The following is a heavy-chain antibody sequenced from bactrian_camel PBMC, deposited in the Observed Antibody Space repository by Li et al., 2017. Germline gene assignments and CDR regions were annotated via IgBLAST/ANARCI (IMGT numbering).Heavy chain of an antibody. J-gene: IGHJ4*01. CDR2: ISGSAQRT. Sequence: LVESGGGSVQAGGSLRLSCKASRRNNHDYYIAWFRELPGKKREGVAFISGSAQRTYYADSVKGRFTISRDNAKNTSYLQLNSLKTEDTAMYYCTYNVMAVIVPGVFGQGTQVTVS. D-gene: IGHD2*01. V-gene: IGHV3S63*01. CDR1: RRNNHDYY.